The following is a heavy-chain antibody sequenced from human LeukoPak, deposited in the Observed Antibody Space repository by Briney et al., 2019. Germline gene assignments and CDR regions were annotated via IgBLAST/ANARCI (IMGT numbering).Heavy chain of an antibody. CDR1: GFTVSGDY. V-gene: IGHV3-53*01. Sequence: PGGSLRLSCAAFGFTVSGDYMSWVRQAPGRGLEWVSVIYSGGSTYYADSVKGRFTISRDNSKNTLYLQMNSLRAEDTAVYYCARGIVARLGPFDSWGQGTKVTVSS. CDR3: ARGIVARLGPFDS. D-gene: IGHD6-6*01. CDR2: IYSGGST. J-gene: IGHJ4*02.